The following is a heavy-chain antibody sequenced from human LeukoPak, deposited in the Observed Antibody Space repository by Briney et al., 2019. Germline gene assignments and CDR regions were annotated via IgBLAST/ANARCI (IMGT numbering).Heavy chain of an antibody. V-gene: IGHV4-30-2*01. J-gene: IGHJ4*02. D-gene: IGHD6-6*01. CDR2: IYHSGST. CDR1: GGSISSGGYY. Sequence: SETLSLTCTVSGGSISSGGYYWSWIRQPPGKGLEWIGYIYHSGSTYYNPSLKSRVTISVDRSKNQFSLKLSSVTAADTAVYYCARDSSSLYYFDYWGREPWSPSPQ. CDR3: ARDSSSLYYFDY.